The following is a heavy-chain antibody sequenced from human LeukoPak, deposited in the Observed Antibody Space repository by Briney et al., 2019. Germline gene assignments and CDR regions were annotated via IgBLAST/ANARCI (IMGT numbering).Heavy chain of an antibody. V-gene: IGHV3-48*01. Sequence: GGSLRLSCAASGFTFSSYSMNWVRQAPGKGLEWVSYISSSSSTIYYADSVKGRFTISRDNAKNSLYLQMNSLRAEDTAVYYCARSVWSIAARPNIFDYWGQGTLVTVSS. CDR1: GFTFSSYS. CDR3: ARSVWSIAARPNIFDY. D-gene: IGHD6-6*01. CDR2: ISSSSSTI. J-gene: IGHJ4*02.